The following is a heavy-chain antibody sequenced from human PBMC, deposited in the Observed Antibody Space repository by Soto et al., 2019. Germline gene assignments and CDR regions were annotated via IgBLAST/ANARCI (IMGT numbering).Heavy chain of an antibody. D-gene: IGHD4-17*01. CDR2: ISSNGGST. CDR3: ARAVSDYGASAAFDI. J-gene: IGHJ3*02. V-gene: IGHV3-64*01. CDR1: GFTFSSYA. Sequence: GGSLRLSCAASGFTFSSYAMHWVRQAPGKGLEYVSAISSNGGSTYYANSVKGRFTISRDNSKNTLYLQMGSLRAEDMAAYYCARAVSDYGASAAFDIWGQGTMVTVSS.